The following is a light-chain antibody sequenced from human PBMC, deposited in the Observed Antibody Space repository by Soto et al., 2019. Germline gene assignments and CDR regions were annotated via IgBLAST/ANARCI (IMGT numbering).Light chain of an antibody. V-gene: IGLV2-14*01. CDR2: EVT. Sequence: QSALTQPASVSGSPGQSITISCTGTSSDVGRYNYVSWYQQYPGKAPKLMIYEVTNRPSGVSNRFSGSKSGNTASLTISGLQAEDEADYYCSSYTSSSTLVFGGGTQLTVL. CDR1: SSDVGRYNY. J-gene: IGLJ2*01. CDR3: SSYTSSSTLV.